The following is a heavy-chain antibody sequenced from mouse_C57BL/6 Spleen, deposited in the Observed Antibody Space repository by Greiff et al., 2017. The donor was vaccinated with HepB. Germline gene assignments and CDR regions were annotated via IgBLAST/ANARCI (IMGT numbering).Heavy chain of an antibody. D-gene: IGHD2-1*01. V-gene: IGHV1-53*01. CDR2: INPSNGGT. CDR1: GYTFTSYW. J-gene: IGHJ4*01. Sequence: QVQLKQPGTELVKPGASVKLSCKASGYTFTSYWMHWVKQRPGQGLEWIGNINPSNGGTNYNEKFKSKATLTVDKSSSTAYMQLSSLTSEDSAVYYCAYGNYVGLYAMDYWGQGTSVTVSS. CDR3: AYGNYVGLYAMDY.